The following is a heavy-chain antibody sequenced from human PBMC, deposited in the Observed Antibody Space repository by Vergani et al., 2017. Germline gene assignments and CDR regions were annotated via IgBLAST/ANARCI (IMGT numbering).Heavy chain of an antibody. V-gene: IGHV1-2*02. CDR2: INPNSGGT. Sequence: QVQLVQSGAEVKKPGASVKVSCKASGYTFTGYYMHWVRQAPGQGLEWMGWINPNSGGTNYAQKLQGRVTMTTDTSTSTAYMELRSLRSDDTAVYYCASPHCSGGSCYSSFDYWGQGTLVTVSS. D-gene: IGHD2-15*01. CDR1: GYTFTGYY. J-gene: IGHJ4*02. CDR3: ASPHCSGGSCYSSFDY.